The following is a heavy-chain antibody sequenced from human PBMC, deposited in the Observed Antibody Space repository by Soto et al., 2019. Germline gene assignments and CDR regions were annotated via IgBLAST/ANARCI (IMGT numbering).Heavy chain of an antibody. D-gene: IGHD2-2*01. CDR3: AKGGPDCASTTCYLLVAFDI. CDR1: GFTFSSYV. CDR2: ISHDGNNK. V-gene: IGHV3-30*18. J-gene: IGHJ3*02. Sequence: QVQLVQSGGGVVQPGRSLRLSCAASGFTFSSYVTHWVRQAPGKGLEWVAVISHDGNNKYYADSVKGRFTISRDNSKDTLYLQMNSLRTEDTAVYYCAKGGPDCASTTCYLLVAFDIGGQGTMVTVSS.